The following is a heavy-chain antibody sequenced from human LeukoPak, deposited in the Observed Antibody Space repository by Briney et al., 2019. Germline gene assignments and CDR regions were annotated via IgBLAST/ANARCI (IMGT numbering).Heavy chain of an antibody. CDR2: ISYDGSNK. CDR3: ARDTLPDY. V-gene: IGHV3-30-3*01. CDR1: GFTFSDYY. Sequence: QPGGSLRLSCAASGFTFSDYYMSWIRQAPGKGLEWVAVISYDGSNKYYADSVKGRFTISRDNSKNTLYLQMNSLRAEDTAVYYCARDTLPDYWGQGTLVTVSS. J-gene: IGHJ4*02.